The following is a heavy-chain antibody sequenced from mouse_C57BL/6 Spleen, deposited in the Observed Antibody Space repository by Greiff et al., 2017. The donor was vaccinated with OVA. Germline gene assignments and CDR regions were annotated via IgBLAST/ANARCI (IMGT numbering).Heavy chain of an antibody. Sequence: VQLKESGPGLVKPSQSLSLTCSVTGYSITSGYYWNWIRQFPGNKLEWMGYISYDGSNNYNPSLKNRISITRDTSKNQFFLKLNSVTTEDTATYYCARDYYGTFAYWGQVTLVTVSA. V-gene: IGHV3-6*01. CDR1: GYSITSGYY. CDR3: ARDYYGTFAY. D-gene: IGHD1-1*01. J-gene: IGHJ3*01. CDR2: ISYDGSN.